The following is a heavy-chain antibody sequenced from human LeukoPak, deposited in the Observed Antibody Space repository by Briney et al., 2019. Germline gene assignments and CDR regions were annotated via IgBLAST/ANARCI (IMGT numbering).Heavy chain of an antibody. CDR2: ISYDGSNK. CDR1: GFTFSSYA. D-gene: IGHD2-2*02. CDR3: ARRPGPRPYNYYMDV. V-gene: IGHV3-30-3*01. Sequence: GRSLRLSCAASGFTFSSYAMHWVRQAPGKGLEWVAVISYDGSNKYYADSVEGRFTISRDNSKNTLYLQMNSLRAEDTAVYYCARRPGPRPYNYYMDVWGKGTTVTVSS. J-gene: IGHJ6*03.